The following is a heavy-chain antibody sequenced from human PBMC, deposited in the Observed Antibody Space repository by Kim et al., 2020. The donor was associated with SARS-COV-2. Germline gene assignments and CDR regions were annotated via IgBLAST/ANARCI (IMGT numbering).Heavy chain of an antibody. V-gene: IGHV3-21*01. J-gene: IGHJ4*02. Sequence: GGSLRLSCAASGFTFSSYSMNWVRQAPGKGLEWVSSISSSSSYIYYADSVKGRFTISRDNAKNSLYLQMNSLRAEDTAVYYCARRVHRAGIAAAGIDYWGQGTLVTVSS. CDR1: GFTFSSYS. CDR2: ISSSSSYI. CDR3: ARRVHRAGIAAAGIDY. D-gene: IGHD6-13*01.